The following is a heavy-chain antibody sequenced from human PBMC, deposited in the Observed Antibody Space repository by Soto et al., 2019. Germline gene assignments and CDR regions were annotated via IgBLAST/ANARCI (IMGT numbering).Heavy chain of an antibody. CDR2: IDPSDSYT. Sequence: GESLKISCKGSGYSFTSYWISWVRQMPGKGLEWMGRIDPSDSYTNYSPSFQGHVTISADKSISTAYMELSSLRSEDTAVYYCARGQFFGTVYYDFWSGYRGHDAFDIWGQGTTVTVSS. J-gene: IGHJ3*02. V-gene: IGHV5-10-1*01. D-gene: IGHD3-3*01. CDR3: ARGQFFGTVYYDFWSGYRGHDAFDI. CDR1: GYSFTSYW.